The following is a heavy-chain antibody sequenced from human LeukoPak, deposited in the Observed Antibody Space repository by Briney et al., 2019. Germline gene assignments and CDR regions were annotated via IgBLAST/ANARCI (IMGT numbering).Heavy chain of an antibody. CDR1: GGCISSYY. J-gene: IGHJ4*02. CDR3: ARGDSGYGTFDF. D-gene: IGHD5-12*01. Sequence: SETLSLTCTVSGGCISSYYWNWIRQPPGKGLEWIGNSYYSGSTNYNPSLKSRVTISVDTSKNQFSLKLTSVTPADTAVYYCARGDSGYGTFDFWGQGTLVTVSS. CDR2: SYYSGST. V-gene: IGHV4-59*01.